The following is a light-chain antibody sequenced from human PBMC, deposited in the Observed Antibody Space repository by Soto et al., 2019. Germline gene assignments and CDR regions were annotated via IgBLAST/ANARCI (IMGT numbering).Light chain of an antibody. V-gene: IGKV1-6*01. CDR1: QGIKND. CDR3: LQDYNYPYT. J-gene: IGKJ2*01. Sequence: AIKLTQSPASLSASVGDRVTITCRASQGIKNDVAWYQQRPGKAPKLLIYAASSLQSGVPSRFSGSRSGTDFTLTISSLQPEDFASYYCLQDYNYPYTFGQGTKLEIK. CDR2: AAS.